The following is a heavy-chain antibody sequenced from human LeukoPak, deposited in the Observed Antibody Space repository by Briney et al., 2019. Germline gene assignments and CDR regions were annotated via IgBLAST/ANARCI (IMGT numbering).Heavy chain of an antibody. V-gene: IGHV3-64*01. J-gene: IGHJ3*02. Sequence: GGSLRLSCAASGFTFSSYAMHWVRQAPGKGLEYVSAISSNGGSTYYANSVKGRFTISRDNSKNTLYLQMGSLRAEHMAVYYCARGGELPATAIQAGVVVSAFDIWGQGTMVTVSS. CDR2: ISSNGGST. CDR3: ARGGELPATAIQAGVVVSAFDI. CDR1: GFTFSSYA. D-gene: IGHD2-2*02.